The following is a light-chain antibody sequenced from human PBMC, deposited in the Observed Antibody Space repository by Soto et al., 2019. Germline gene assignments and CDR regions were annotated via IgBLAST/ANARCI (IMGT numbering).Light chain of an antibody. CDR1: QSVSSSY. J-gene: IGKJ1*01. CDR2: GAS. V-gene: IGKV3-20*01. CDR3: QQFRT. Sequence: EIVLTQSPGTLSLSPGERATLSCRGSQSVSSSYLAWYQQKPGQAPRLLIYGASSRATGIPDRFSGSGSGKDFTLTISRLEPEDFAVYYCQQFRTFGQGTKVEIK.